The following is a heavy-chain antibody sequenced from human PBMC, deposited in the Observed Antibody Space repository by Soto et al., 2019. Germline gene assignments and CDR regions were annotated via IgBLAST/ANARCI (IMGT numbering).Heavy chain of an antibody. CDR3: AKEMATVRVYYYFYGMDV. CDR1: GFTFSGHA. D-gene: IGHD4-4*01. V-gene: IGHV3-23*01. Sequence: GGSLRLSCAASGFTFSGHAMSWVRQAPGKGLEWVSTISGSGGITYYADFVKGRFTISRDNSKNTLYLQMNSLRADDSAVYYCAKEMATVRVYYYFYGMDVWGQGTTVTVSS. J-gene: IGHJ6*02. CDR2: ISGSGGIT.